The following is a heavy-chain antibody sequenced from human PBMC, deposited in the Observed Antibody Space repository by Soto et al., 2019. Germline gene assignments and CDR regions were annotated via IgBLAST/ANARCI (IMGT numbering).Heavy chain of an antibody. Sequence: QVQLVQSGAEVKKPGASVKVSCKASGYTFTSYGISWVRQAPGQGLEWMGWISAYNGNTNYAQKLQGRVTMTTDTDTXXAYMELRSLRSDDTAVYYCARGVVGYDSSGYPLDYWGQGTLVTVSS. J-gene: IGHJ4*02. CDR1: GYTFTSYG. CDR3: ARGVVGYDSSGYPLDY. V-gene: IGHV1-18*01. D-gene: IGHD3-22*01. CDR2: ISAYNGNT.